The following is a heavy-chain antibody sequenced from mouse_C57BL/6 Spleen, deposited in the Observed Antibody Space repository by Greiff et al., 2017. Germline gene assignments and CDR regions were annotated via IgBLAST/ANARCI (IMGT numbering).Heavy chain of an antibody. CDR1: GYAFSSSW. CDR3: ARRGTTVPNFDY. Sequence: VQLQQSGPELVKPGASVKISCKASGYAFSSSWMNWVKQRPGKGLEWIGRIYPGDGDTNYNGKFKGKATLTADKSSSTAYIQLSSLTSEDSAVYFVARRGTTVPNFDYWGQGTTLTVSS. V-gene: IGHV1-82*01. CDR2: IYPGDGDT. J-gene: IGHJ2*01. D-gene: IGHD1-1*01.